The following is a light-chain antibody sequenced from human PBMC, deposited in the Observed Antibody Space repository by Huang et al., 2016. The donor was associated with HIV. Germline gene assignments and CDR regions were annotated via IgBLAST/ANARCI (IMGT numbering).Light chain of an antibody. J-gene: IGKJ2*01. CDR3: HQRSAWPHT. V-gene: IGKV3-11*01. CDR2: DAS. Sequence: EIVLTQSPATLSLSPGERVTLSCRASQSINNFLAWYQQKPGQVPRLLIYDASNRATGIPARFSGGGSGTDFTLTISSLEREDCAVYYCHQRSAWPHTFGQGTKLEIK. CDR1: QSINNF.